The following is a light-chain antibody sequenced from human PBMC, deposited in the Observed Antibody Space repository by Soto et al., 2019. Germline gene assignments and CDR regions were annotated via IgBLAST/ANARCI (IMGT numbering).Light chain of an antibody. CDR2: DVS. CDR3: QQYGSSPT. V-gene: IGKV3-20*01. CDR1: QSVSSNY. J-gene: IGKJ1*01. Sequence: EIVLTQSPGTLSLSPGERATLSCRSSQSVSSNYLAWYQQKPDQAPRLVIYDVSGRATGVPDRFSGSGSGTDFTLTISRLEPEDFAVYYCQQYGSSPTFGQGTKVALK.